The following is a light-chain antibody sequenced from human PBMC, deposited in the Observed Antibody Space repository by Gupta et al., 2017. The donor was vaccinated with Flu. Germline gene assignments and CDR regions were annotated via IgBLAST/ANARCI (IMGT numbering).Light chain of an antibody. CDR1: SSDVGGYNY. CDR2: EVS. Sequence: SAPPQPASEPASPGPSTTISATVPSSDVGGYNYVSWYHQHPGQAPKLLIYEVSKRPSGVSNRFSGSKSGNTATLTICGLQAGDEADYYCGSYTSSISYVFGTGTKVTVL. CDR3: GSYTSSISYV. V-gene: IGLV2-14*01. J-gene: IGLJ1*01.